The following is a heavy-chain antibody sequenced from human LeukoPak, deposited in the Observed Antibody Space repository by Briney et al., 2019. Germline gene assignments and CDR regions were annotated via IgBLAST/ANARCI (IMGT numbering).Heavy chain of an antibody. CDR1: GGSFRSSSYY. Sequence: SETLSLTWTVSGGSFRSSSYYWGWIRQTPGKGLEWIGCIYYSGSTNYNPSLKSRVTISVDTSKNQFSLKLSSVTAADTAVYYCALTPFYYDSSGYYSFDYWGQGTLVTVSS. D-gene: IGHD3-22*01. J-gene: IGHJ4*02. CDR2: IYYSGST. V-gene: IGHV4-39*07. CDR3: ALTPFYYDSSGYYSFDY.